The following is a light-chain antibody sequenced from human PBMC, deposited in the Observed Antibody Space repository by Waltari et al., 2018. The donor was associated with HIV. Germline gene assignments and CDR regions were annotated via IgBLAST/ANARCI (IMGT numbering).Light chain of an antibody. CDR1: KLGNRF. CDR3: QAWDSNTFV. CDR2: QDS. V-gene: IGLV3-1*01. J-gene: IGLJ1*01. Sequence: DLSQPASVSVSPGQTATVTCSGDKLGNRFVCWYRQKSGQSPELIIYQDSRRPSVISDRFSGSTSGNKATLTIRGTQSIDEGDYYCQAWDSNTFVFGSGTRVTVL.